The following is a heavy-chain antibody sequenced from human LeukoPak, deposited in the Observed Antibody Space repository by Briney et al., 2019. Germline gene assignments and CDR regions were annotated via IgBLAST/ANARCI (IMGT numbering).Heavy chain of an antibody. V-gene: IGHV4-39*01. CDR3: ARQEVGATTGFDY. D-gene: IGHD1-26*01. CDR1: GGSISSSSYY. CDR2: IYYSGST. J-gene: IGHJ4*02. Sequence: PLESLSLTCTVSGGSISSSSYYWGWIRQPPGKGLEWIGSIYYSGSTYYNPSLKSRVTISVDTSKNQFSLKLSSVTAADTAVYYCARQEVGATTGFDYWGQGTLVTVSS.